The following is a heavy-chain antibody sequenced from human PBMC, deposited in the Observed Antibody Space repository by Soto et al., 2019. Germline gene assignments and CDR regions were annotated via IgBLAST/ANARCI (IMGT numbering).Heavy chain of an antibody. CDR1: GGSFSGYY. Sequence: SETLSLTCAVYGGSFSGYYWSWIRQPPGKGLEWIGEINHSGSTNYNPSLKSRVTISVDTSKNQFSLKLSSVTAADTAVYYCARAPGEGKDSNFYYYYGMDVWGKGTTVTVSS. J-gene: IGHJ6*04. CDR2: INHSGST. CDR3: ARAPGEGKDSNFYYYYGMDV. D-gene: IGHD4-4*01. V-gene: IGHV4-34*01.